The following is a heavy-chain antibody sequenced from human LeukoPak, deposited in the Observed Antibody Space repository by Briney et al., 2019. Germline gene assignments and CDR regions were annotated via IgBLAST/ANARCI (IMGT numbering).Heavy chain of an antibody. Sequence: GASVKVSCKASGYTFTSYGISWVRQAPGQGLEWMGWISAYNGNTNCAQKLQGRVTMTTDTSTSTAYMELRSLRSDDTAVYYCASGLEGSGPYGMDVWGQGTTVTVSS. CDR1: GYTFTSYG. D-gene: IGHD2-15*01. CDR2: ISAYNGNT. V-gene: IGHV1-18*01. J-gene: IGHJ6*02. CDR3: ASGLEGSGPYGMDV.